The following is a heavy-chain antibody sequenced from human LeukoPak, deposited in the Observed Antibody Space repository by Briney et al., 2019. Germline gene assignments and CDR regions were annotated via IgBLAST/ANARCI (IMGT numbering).Heavy chain of an antibody. CDR2: ISGSGGST. V-gene: IGHV3-23*01. CDR3: AKGEVVPAAHNWFDP. CDR1: GFTFSSYA. Sequence: GGSLRLSCAASGFTFSSYAMHWVRQAPGKGLEWVSAISGSGGSTYYADSVKGRFTISRDNSKNTLYLQMNSLRAEDTAVYYCAKGEVVPAAHNWFDPWGQGTLVTVSS. D-gene: IGHD2-2*01. J-gene: IGHJ5*02.